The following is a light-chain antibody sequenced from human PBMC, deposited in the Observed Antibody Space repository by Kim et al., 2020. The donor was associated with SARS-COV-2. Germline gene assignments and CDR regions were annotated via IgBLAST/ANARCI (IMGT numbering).Light chain of an antibody. CDR3: SSYIDTTTYV. CDR2: DVH. Sequence: GQSITVSCTGTSSDIGAYDYVSWYQQHPGKAPKLMIYDVHNLPSGISTRFSGSKSGNTAFLTISGLQTEDEADYYCSSYIDTTTYVFGTGTKVTVL. CDR1: SSDIGAYDY. J-gene: IGLJ1*01. V-gene: IGLV2-14*03.